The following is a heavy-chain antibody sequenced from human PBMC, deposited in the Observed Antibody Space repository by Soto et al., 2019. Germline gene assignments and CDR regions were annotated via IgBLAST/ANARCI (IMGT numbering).Heavy chain of an antibody. CDR1: GGTFSSYT. CDR3: ARHLEVATIGALDY. J-gene: IGHJ4*02. Sequence: QVQLVQSGAAVKKPGSSVKVSCKASGGTFSSYTISWVRQAPGQGLEWMGRIIPILGIANYAQKFQGRVTITADKSTSTAYMELSSLRSEDTAVYYCARHLEVATIGALDYWGQGTLVTVSS. D-gene: IGHD5-12*01. V-gene: IGHV1-69*02. CDR2: IIPILGIA.